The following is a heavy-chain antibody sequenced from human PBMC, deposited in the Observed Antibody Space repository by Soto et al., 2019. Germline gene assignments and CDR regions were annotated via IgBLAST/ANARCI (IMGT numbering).Heavy chain of an antibody. CDR1: GYTFTGYY. CDR2: INPNRGGT. J-gene: IGHJ4*02. D-gene: IGHD3-16*01. CDR3: ARAVGGGPFDY. V-gene: IGHV1-2*02. Sequence: QVQLLQSGAEVKKPGASVKVSCKASGYTFTGYYMHWVRQAPGQGLEWMGWINPNRGGTKYAQKFQGRVTMTRDTSISTAYMELSRLRSDDPAVYSCARAVGGGPFDYWGQGTLVTVSS.